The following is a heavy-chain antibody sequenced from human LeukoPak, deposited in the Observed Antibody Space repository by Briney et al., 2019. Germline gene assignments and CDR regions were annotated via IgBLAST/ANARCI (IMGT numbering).Heavy chain of an antibody. J-gene: IGHJ4*02. Sequence: SQTLSLTCAISGDSFSSNSAAWNWIRQSPSRGLEWLGRTYYRSKWYNDYAVSVKSRITINPDTSKNQFSLQLNSVTPEDTAVYYYARETYYYDSSGYLFDYWGQGTLVTVSS. CDR2: TYYRSKWYN. CDR3: ARETYYYDSSGYLFDY. D-gene: IGHD3-22*01. CDR1: GDSFSSNSAA. V-gene: IGHV6-1*01.